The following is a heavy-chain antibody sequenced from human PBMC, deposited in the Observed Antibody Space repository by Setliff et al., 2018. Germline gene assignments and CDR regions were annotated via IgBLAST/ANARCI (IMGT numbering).Heavy chain of an antibody. CDR1: GLTFTTFS. J-gene: IGHJ4*02. Sequence: ASVKVSCKASGLTFTTFSISWVRQAPGQGLEWMGWISPYSGETNNAQKFQDRLSVTADTSSKTIYMELRSLTSDDTAVYFCTTSRAPRVVLAADFDLWGQGTLVTVSS. V-gene: IGHV1-18*01. CDR2: ISPYSGET. D-gene: IGHD2-21*01. CDR3: TTSRAPRVVLAADFDL.